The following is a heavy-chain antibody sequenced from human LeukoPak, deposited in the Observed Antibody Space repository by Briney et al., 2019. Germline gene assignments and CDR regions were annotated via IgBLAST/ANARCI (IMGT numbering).Heavy chain of an antibody. J-gene: IGHJ3*02. CDR3: ARGSDSGSYYDAFDI. V-gene: IGHV4-34*01. Sequence: SETLSLTCAVYGVSFSDYYWSWIRQPPGKGLEWIGEINHSGSTIYNPSLRSRVTISVDTSKNQFSLKLSSVTAADTAVYYCARGSDSGSYYDAFDIWGQGTMVTVSS. D-gene: IGHD1-26*01. CDR1: GVSFSDYY. CDR2: INHSGST.